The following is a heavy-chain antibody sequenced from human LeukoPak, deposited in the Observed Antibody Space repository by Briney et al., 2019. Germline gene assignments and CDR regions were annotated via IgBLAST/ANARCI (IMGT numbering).Heavy chain of an antibody. J-gene: IGHJ4*02. CDR3: ARDSLVGTPGYFDY. Sequence: GGSLRLSCAASGFTVSSNYMSWVRQAPGKGLERGSVIYSGGSTYYADSVTGRFPISRDNSKTTLYLQMNSLRAEDTAVYYCARDSLVGTPGYFDYWGQGTLVTVSS. D-gene: IGHD1/OR15-1a*01. CDR2: IYSGGST. V-gene: IGHV3-53*01. CDR1: GFTVSSNY.